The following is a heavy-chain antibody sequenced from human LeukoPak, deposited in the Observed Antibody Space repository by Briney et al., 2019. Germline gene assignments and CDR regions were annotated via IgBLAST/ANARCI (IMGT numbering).Heavy chain of an antibody. D-gene: IGHD4-17*01. CDR1: GYRFTSYW. CDR3: AGHDYGDYFRPFDP. CDR2: IYPGDSDT. V-gene: IGHV5-51*01. Sequence: GGSLKISCQGSGYRFTSYWIGWVRRLPGKGLEWMGIIYPGDSDTRYSPSFQGQVTISADKSISTAYLQWSSLKASDTAMYYCAGHDYGDYFRPFDPWGQGTLVTVSS. J-gene: IGHJ5*02.